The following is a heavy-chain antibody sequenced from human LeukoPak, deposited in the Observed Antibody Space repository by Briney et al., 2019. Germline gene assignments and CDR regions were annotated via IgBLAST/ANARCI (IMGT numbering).Heavy chain of an antibody. CDR2: ISGSGGST. CDR3: AINLNYGDSLSFDY. Sequence: PGGSLRLSCAASGFTFSSYAMSWVRQAPGKGLERVSAISGSGGSTYYADSVKGRFTISRDNSKNTLYLQMNSLRAEDTAVYYCAINLNYGDSLSFDYWGQGTLATVSS. V-gene: IGHV3-23*01. J-gene: IGHJ4*02. CDR1: GFTFSSYA. D-gene: IGHD4-17*01.